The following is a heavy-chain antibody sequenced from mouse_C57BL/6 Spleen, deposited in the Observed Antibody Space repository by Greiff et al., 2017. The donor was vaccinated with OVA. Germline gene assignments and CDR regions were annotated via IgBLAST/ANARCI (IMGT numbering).Heavy chain of an antibody. D-gene: IGHD1-1*01. CDR1: GFTFTDYY. V-gene: IGHV7-3*01. CDR3: ASQITTAFDY. Sequence: EVKVEESGGGLVQPGGSLSLSCAASGFTFTDYYMSWVRQPPGKALEWLGFIRNKANGYTTEYSASVKGRFTISRDNSQSILYLQMNALRAEDSATYYCASQITTAFDYWGQGTTLTVSS. CDR2: IRNKANGYTT. J-gene: IGHJ2*01.